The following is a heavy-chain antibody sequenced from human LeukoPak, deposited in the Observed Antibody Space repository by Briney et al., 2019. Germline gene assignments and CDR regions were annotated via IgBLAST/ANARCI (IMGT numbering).Heavy chain of an antibody. CDR1: GFTFGSYA. V-gene: IGHV3-23*01. CDR3: AKSFGSYSLFWFDP. CDR2: ISGSGGST. J-gene: IGHJ5*02. D-gene: IGHD1-26*01. Sequence: GGSLSLSCAASGFTFGSYAMSWVRKAPGKGLEGVSAISGSGGSTYYADSVKGRFTISRDNSKNTLYLQMNSLRAEDTAVYYCAKSFGSYSLFWFDPWGQGTLVTVSS.